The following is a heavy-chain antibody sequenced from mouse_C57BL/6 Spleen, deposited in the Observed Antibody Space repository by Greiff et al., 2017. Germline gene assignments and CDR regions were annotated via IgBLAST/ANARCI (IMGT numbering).Heavy chain of an antibody. J-gene: IGHJ3*01. Sequence: VQLQQSGAELVKPGASVKLSCKASGYTFTSYWMHWAKQRPGQGLEWIGMIHPNSGSTNYNEKFKSKATLTVDKSSSTAYMQLSSLTSEDSAVYYCANDYDGAWFAYWGQGTLVTVSA. CDR3: ANDYDGAWFAY. CDR1: GYTFTSYW. D-gene: IGHD2-4*01. CDR2: IHPNSGST. V-gene: IGHV1-64*01.